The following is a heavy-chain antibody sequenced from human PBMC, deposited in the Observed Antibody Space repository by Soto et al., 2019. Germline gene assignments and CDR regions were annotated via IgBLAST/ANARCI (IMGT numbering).Heavy chain of an antibody. Sequence: QVQLVQSGAEVKKPGSSVKVSCMASGGTFSSYTISWVRQAPGQGLEWMGRIIPILGIANYAQKFQGRVTITADKSTSTAYMELSSLRSEDTAVYYCAREGVEHCSGGSCYSQVRDYWGQGTLVTVSS. CDR2: IIPILGIA. CDR1: GGTFSSYT. D-gene: IGHD2-15*01. V-gene: IGHV1-69*08. CDR3: AREGVEHCSGGSCYSQVRDY. J-gene: IGHJ4*02.